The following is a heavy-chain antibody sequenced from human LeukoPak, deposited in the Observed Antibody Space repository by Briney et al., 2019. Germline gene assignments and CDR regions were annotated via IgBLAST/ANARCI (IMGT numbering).Heavy chain of an antibody. CDR2: IYYSGST. CDR3: ARESRRNDY. CDR1: GGSISSSSYY. J-gene: IGHJ4*02. Sequence: SETLSLTCTVSGGSISSSSYYWGWIRQPPGKGLEWIGSIYYSGSTYYNPSLKSRVTISVDTSKNQFSLKLSSVTAADTAVYYCARESRRNDYWGQGTLVTVSS. V-gene: IGHV4-39*07.